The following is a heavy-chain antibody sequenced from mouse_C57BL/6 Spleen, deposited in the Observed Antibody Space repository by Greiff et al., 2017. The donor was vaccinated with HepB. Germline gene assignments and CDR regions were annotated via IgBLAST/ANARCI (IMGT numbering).Heavy chain of an antibody. Sequence: QVQLQQPGAELVMPGASVKLSCKASGYTFTSYWMHWVKQRPGQGLEWIGEIDPSDSYTNYNQKFKGKSKLTVDKSSSTAYMQLSSLTTEESAVYYCARGGGNPYAMDYWGQGTSVTVSS. CDR2: IDPSDSYT. CDR3: ARGGGNPYAMDY. D-gene: IGHD2-1*01. CDR1: GYTFTSYW. J-gene: IGHJ4*01. V-gene: IGHV1-69*01.